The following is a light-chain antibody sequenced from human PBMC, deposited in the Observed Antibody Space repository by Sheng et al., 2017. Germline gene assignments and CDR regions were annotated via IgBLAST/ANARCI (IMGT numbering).Light chain of an antibody. CDR1: SSDVGAFNY. Sequence: QSALTQPPSASGSPGQSVAISCTGSSSDVGAFNYVSWYQQHPGKAPKLVIYDVSNRPSGVSNRFSGSKSGNTASLTISGLQAEDEADYYCSSYTSSSTFYVFGTGTKVTVL. CDR3: SSYTSSSTFYV. J-gene: IGLJ1*01. CDR2: DVS. V-gene: IGLV2-14*03.